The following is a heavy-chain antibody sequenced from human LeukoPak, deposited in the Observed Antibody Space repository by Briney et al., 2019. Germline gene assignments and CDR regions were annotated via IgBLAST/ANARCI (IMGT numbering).Heavy chain of an antibody. D-gene: IGHD2-2*01. CDR3: ASLLGYCSSTSCPIVGPMDV. V-gene: IGHV3-30*04. CDR2: ISYDGSNK. CDR1: GFTFSSYA. Sequence: GGSLRLSCAASGFTFSSYAMHWVRQAPGKGLEWVAVISYDGSNKYYADSVKGRFTISRDNSKNTPYLQMNSLRAEDTAVYYCASLLGYCSSTSCPIVGPMDVWGQGTTVTVSS. J-gene: IGHJ6*02.